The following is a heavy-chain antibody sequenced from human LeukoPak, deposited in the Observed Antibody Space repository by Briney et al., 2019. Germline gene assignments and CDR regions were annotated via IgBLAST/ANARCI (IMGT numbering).Heavy chain of an antibody. CDR2: SYNGKIQ. Sequence: GGSLRLSCAVSGGTFSDYAMHWVRQAPGKGLEWVALSYNGKIQHYIDSVKGRFSVSRDNSKNTFYLQMNSLRVEDTAVYYCARDSPTGDGLDVWGRGTTVTVSS. J-gene: IGHJ6*02. V-gene: IGHV3-30*04. CDR1: GGTFSDYA. CDR3: ARDSPTGDGLDV. D-gene: IGHD3-10*01.